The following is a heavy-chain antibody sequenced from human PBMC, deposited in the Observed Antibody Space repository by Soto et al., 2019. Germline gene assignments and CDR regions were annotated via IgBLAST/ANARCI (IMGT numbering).Heavy chain of an antibody. CDR3: AKDPVYGIAVAGTVIDY. V-gene: IGHV3-23*01. J-gene: IGHJ4*02. CDR2: ISGSGGST. Sequence: VQLLESGGGLVQPGGSLRLSCAASGFTFSSYAMSWVRQAPGKGLEWVSAISGSGGSTYYADSVKGRFTISRDNSKNTLYLQMNSLRAEDTAVYYCAKDPVYGIAVAGTVIDYWGQGTLVTVSS. CDR1: GFTFSSYA. D-gene: IGHD6-19*01.